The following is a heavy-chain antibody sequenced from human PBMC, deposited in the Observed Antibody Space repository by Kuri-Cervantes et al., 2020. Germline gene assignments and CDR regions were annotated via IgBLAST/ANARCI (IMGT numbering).Heavy chain of an antibody. CDR1: GFTFSSYS. V-gene: IGHV3-7*04. CDR2: INKDGSEK. Sequence: GGSLRLSCAASGFTFSSYSMNWVRQAPGKGLEWVANINKDGSEKYFADSVKGRFTISRDNAKNSLYLQMNSLRVEDTALFYWTRDDYHDSSGFYMDVWGKGTTVTVSS. D-gene: IGHD3-22*01. CDR3: TRDDYHDSSGFYMDV. J-gene: IGHJ6*03.